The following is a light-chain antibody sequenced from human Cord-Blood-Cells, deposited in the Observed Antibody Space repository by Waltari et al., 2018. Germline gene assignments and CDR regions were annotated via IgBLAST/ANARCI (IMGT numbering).Light chain of an antibody. Sequence: QSALTQPASVSGSPGQSITISCTGTSSDVGGYNHVSWYHQHPGKAPKLIIYEVRNRPSGVSNRFSGSKSGNTASLTISGLQAEDEADYYCSSYTSSSTWVFGGGTKLTVL. V-gene: IGLV2-14*01. CDR1: SSDVGGYNH. CDR2: EVR. CDR3: SSYTSSSTWV. J-gene: IGLJ3*02.